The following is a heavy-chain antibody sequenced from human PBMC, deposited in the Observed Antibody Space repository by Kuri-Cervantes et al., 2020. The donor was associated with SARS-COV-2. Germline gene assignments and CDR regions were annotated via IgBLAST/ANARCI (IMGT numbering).Heavy chain of an antibody. CDR2: ISAYNGNT. J-gene: IGHJ4*02. CDR1: GYTFTSYG. D-gene: IGHD3-22*01. CDR3: ARDISEGYYSSGYYYFDY. V-gene: IGHV1-18*04. Sequence: ASVKVSCKASGYTFTSYGISWVRQAPGQGLEWMGWISAYNGNTNYAQKLQGRVTITTDTSTSTAYMELRSLRSDDTAVYYCARDISEGYYSSGYYYFDYWGQGTLVTVSS.